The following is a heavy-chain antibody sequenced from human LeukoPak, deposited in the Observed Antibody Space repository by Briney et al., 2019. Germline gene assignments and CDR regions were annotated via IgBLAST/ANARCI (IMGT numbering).Heavy chain of an antibody. V-gene: IGHV3-66*01. CDR1: GFTVSNNY. J-gene: IGHJ4*02. CDR3: ARDSSGPLY. Sequence: GESLKISCKGSGFTVSNNYMSWVRQAPGKGLEWVSVIYSGGGXXXADSVKGRFTISRDNSKNTLYLQMNSLRAEDTAVYYCARDSSGPLYWGQGTLVTVSS. D-gene: IGHD6-19*01. CDR2: IYSGGGX.